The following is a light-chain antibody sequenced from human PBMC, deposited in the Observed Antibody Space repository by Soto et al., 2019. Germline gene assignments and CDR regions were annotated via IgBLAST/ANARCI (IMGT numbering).Light chain of an antibody. J-gene: IGLJ1*01. Sequence: IINTETSSDVGNYNLVSWYQQHPGKAPKLMIYEGTKRPSGVSNRFSGSKSGNTASLTISGLQAEDEADYYCCSYAGSSFYVFGTGTRSPS. CDR1: SSDVGNYNL. CDR2: EGT. CDR3: CSYAGSSFYV. V-gene: IGLV2-23*01.